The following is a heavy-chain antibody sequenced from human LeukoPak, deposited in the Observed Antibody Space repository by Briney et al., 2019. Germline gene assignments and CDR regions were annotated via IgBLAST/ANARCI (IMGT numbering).Heavy chain of an antibody. CDR1: GYTFTGYY. CDR3: ARGGARYCSGGSCYARGAFDI. V-gene: IGHV1-2*02. Sequence: ASVTVSCKASGYTFTGYYMHWVRQAPGQRLEWMGWINPKSGGTNYAQKFQGRVTMTRDTSISTVYMELSRLRSDDTAVYYCARGGARYCSGGSCYARGAFDIWGQGTMVTVSS. J-gene: IGHJ3*02. CDR2: INPKSGGT. D-gene: IGHD2-15*01.